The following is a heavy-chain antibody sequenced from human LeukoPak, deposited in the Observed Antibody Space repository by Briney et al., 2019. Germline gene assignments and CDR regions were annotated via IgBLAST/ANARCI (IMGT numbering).Heavy chain of an antibody. D-gene: IGHD6-13*01. CDR2: ISSSGSTI. Sequence: PGGSLRLSCAASGFTFSSYEMNWVRQAPGKGLEWVSYISSSGSTIYYADSVKGRFTISRDNAKNSLYLQMNSLRAEDTAVYYCARDQAAAGLDAFDIWGQGTMVTVSS. CDR1: GFTFSSYE. J-gene: IGHJ3*02. CDR3: ARDQAAAGLDAFDI. V-gene: IGHV3-48*03.